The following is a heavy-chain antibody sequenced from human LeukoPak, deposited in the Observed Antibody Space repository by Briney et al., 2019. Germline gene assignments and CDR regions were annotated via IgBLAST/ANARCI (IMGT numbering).Heavy chain of an antibody. CDR1: GFTFSSYA. J-gene: IGHJ4*02. Sequence: PGGSLRLSCAASGFTFSSYAMSWVRQAPGKGLGWVSAISGSGGSTYYADSVKGRFTISRDNSKNTLYLQMNSLRAEDTAVYYCAKGQAVAGTWPFDYWGQGTLVTVSS. D-gene: IGHD6-19*01. CDR3: AKGQAVAGTWPFDY. V-gene: IGHV3-23*01. CDR2: ISGSGGST.